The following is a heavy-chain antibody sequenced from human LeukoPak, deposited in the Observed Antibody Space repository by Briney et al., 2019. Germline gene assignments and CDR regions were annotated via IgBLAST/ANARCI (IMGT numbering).Heavy chain of an antibody. D-gene: IGHD2-15*01. CDR3: ARAPYCIGGSCRFDY. Sequence: PGGSLRLSCAVSGFTSSSYWMSWVRQAPGKGLEWVANIKQDGSEIYYVDSVKGRFTISRDNAKNSLYLQMNSLRAEDTAVYYCARAPYCIGGSCRFDYWGQGTLVTVSS. CDR1: GFTSSSYW. CDR2: IKQDGSEI. J-gene: IGHJ4*02. V-gene: IGHV3-7*03.